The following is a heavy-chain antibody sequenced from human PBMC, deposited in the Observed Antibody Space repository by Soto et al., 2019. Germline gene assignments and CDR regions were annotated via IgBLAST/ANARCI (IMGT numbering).Heavy chain of an antibody. CDR3: ATDGRYSSSFYGMDV. J-gene: IGHJ6*02. Sequence: ASVKVSCKASGYTFTSYDINWVRQATGQGLEWMGCFDPEDGETIYAQKFQGRVTMTEDTSTDTAYMELSSLRSEDTAVYYCATDGRYSSSFYGMDVWGQGTTVTVSS. D-gene: IGHD6-13*01. V-gene: IGHV1-24*01. CDR2: FDPEDGET. CDR1: GYTFTSYD.